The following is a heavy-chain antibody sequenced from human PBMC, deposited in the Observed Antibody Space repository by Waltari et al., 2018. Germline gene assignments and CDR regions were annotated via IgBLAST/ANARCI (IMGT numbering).Heavy chain of an antibody. V-gene: IGHV3-23*01. CDR1: GFNFISYA. CDR3: ARHLYSIDYLELAK. D-gene: IGHD3-22*01. CDR2: ISVSGFIT. Sequence: EEHLLESGGGLAQPGGSLRLSCAASGFNFISYAMSWVRQAPGKGLEWGSGISVSGFITKYADSVKGRFTVSRDNSKNTVFLHLNSLRAEDTAIYYCARHLYSIDYLELAKWGQGTLVTVSS. J-gene: IGHJ4*02.